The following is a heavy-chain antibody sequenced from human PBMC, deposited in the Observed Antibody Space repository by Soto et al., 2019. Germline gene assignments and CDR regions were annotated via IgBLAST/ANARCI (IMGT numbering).Heavy chain of an antibody. Sequence: QVQLVQSGAEVKKPGASVKVSCKASGYTFTSYDINWVRQATGQGLEWMGWMNPNSGNTGYAQKFQGRVTMTRNTSISTAYMELSSLRSEDTAVYYCARGRCSSTSCDPSRVWFDPWGQGTLVTVSS. J-gene: IGHJ5*02. CDR1: GYTFTSYD. V-gene: IGHV1-8*01. CDR3: ARGRCSSTSCDPSRVWFDP. CDR2: MNPNSGNT. D-gene: IGHD2-2*01.